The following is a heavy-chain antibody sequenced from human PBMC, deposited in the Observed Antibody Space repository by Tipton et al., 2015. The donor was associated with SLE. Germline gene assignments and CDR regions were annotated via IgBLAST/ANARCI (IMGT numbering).Heavy chain of an antibody. CDR2: IFHSGST. J-gene: IGHJ4*02. Sequence: TLSLTCTVSGDSISSGGYSWSWIRQPPGKGLEWIGYIFHSGSTYYSASLKSRVTMSVDMSNNQFSLKLSSVTAADTAVYYCARDLSGASRLGYFDSWGQGTLVTVSA. CDR1: GDSISSGGYS. V-gene: IGHV4-30-2*01. CDR3: ARDLSGASRLGYFDS.